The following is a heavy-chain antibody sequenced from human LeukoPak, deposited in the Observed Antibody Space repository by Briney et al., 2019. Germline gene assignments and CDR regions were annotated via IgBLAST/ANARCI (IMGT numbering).Heavy chain of an antibody. J-gene: IGHJ1*01. Sequence: PGGSLRLSCAASGFTFSSYSMNWVRQAPGKGLMWVARINSDGSGTRYADFVKGRFTISRDNPKNTVYLQLNSLGVEDTAIYYCGRDFRRGAVAGGLSAENFQYWGQGTPVTVSS. CDR1: GFTFSSYS. CDR2: INSDGSGT. V-gene: IGHV3-74*01. CDR3: GRDFRRGAVAGGLSAENFQY. D-gene: IGHD6-19*01.